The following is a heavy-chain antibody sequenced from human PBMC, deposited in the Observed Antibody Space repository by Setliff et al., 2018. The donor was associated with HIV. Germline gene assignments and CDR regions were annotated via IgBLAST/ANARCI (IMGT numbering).Heavy chain of an antibody. CDR3: ARGNSRRLRVHYYYYYMDV. V-gene: IGHV4-61*09. J-gene: IGHJ6*03. Sequence: SQTLSLPCTVSGGSISSGSYYWSWIRQPAGKGLEWIGHIYTSGNTNHNTSLKSRVTISVDTSENQFSLKLSFVTAADTAVYYCARGNSRRLRVHYYYYYMDVWGKGTTVTVSS. D-gene: IGHD4-17*01. CDR1: GGSISSGSYY. CDR2: IYTSGNT.